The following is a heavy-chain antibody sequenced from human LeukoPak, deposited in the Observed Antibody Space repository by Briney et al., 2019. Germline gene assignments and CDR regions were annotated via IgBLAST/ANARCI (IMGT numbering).Heavy chain of an antibody. CDR3: ARTPTVYLDA. V-gene: IGHV4-59*01. CDR2: ISHTDGS. D-gene: IGHD1-26*01. J-gene: IGHJ4*02. Sequence: SETLSLTCSVSCDSISRYYWTWLRQPPGKGLEWIGYISHTDGSKYDPSLRSRVFMSLDTSNNRLSLTLSSVTAADTATYYCARTPTVYLDAWGQGTLVTVSS. CDR1: CDSISRYY.